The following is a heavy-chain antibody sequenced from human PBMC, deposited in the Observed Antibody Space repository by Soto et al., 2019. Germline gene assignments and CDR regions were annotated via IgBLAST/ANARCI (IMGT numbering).Heavy chain of an antibody. Sequence: SETLSLTCTVSGGSISSYDWSWIRQPPGRGLEWIGHFYYRGSTDYNPSLKSRVTISVDTSKNQFSLKLSSVTAADTAVYHCARARPGKGAYHYMDVWGKGTTVTVSS. V-gene: IGHV4-59*01. D-gene: IGHD1-1*01. J-gene: IGHJ6*03. CDR1: GGSISSYD. CDR3: ARARPGKGAYHYMDV. CDR2: FYYRGST.